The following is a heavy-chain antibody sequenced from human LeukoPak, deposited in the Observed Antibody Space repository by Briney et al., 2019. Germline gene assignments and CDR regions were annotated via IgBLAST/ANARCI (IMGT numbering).Heavy chain of an antibody. CDR2: IYYSGST. V-gene: IGHV4-39*01. CDR3: ARQVGYTSSSRWFDP. J-gene: IGHJ5*02. D-gene: IGHD6-6*01. Sequence: PSETLSLTCTVSGGSMSSSDYYWGWIRQPPGKGLEWIGRIYYSGSTYYNPSLKSRVTISVDTSKNQFSLKLRSVTAADTAVYYCARQVGYTSSSRWFDPWGQGTLVTVSS. CDR1: GGSMSSSDYY.